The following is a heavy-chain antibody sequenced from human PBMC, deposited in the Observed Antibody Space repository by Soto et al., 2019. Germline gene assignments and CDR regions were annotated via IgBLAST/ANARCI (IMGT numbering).Heavy chain of an antibody. CDR2: IYYSGST. CDR1: GGSISSYY. Sequence: PSEILSLTCTVSGGSISSYYWSWIRQPPVKGLEWIGYIYYSGSTNYNPSLKSRVTISVDTSKNQFSLKLSSVTAADTAVYYCAGQHSFGSYGMDVWGQGTTVTVSS. CDR3: AGQHSFGSYGMDV. J-gene: IGHJ6*02. D-gene: IGHD5-18*01. V-gene: IGHV4-59*08.